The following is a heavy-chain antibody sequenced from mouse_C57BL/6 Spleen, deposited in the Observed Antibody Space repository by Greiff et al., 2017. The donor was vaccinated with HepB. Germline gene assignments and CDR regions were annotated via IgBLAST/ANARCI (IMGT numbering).Heavy chain of an antibody. CDR3: ARSEGNPESYFDY. CDR2: IDPSDSYT. J-gene: IGHJ2*01. CDR1: GYTFTSYW. Sequence: VQLQQPGAELVMPGASVKLSCKASGYTFTSYWMHWVKQRPGQGLEWIGEIDPSDSYTNYNQKFKGKSTLTVDKSSSTAYMQLSSLTSEDSAVYYCARSEGNPESYFDYGCQGTTLTVSS. V-gene: IGHV1-69*01. D-gene: IGHD2-1*01.